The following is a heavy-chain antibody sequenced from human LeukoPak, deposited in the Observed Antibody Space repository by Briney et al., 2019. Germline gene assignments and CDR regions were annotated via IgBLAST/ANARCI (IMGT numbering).Heavy chain of an antibody. CDR1: GFTFSNYA. D-gene: IGHD3-9*01. Sequence: PGASLRLSCAASGFTFSNYAMSWVRQAPGKGLEWVSAITGSGAVTYYADSVKGRFTISRENSKNTLYLQLNSLRAEDTAVYYCVQRGDYDVLTGYYVPDYWGQGSLVTVS. V-gene: IGHV3-23*01. CDR2: ITGSGAVT. CDR3: VQRGDYDVLTGYYVPDY. J-gene: IGHJ4*02.